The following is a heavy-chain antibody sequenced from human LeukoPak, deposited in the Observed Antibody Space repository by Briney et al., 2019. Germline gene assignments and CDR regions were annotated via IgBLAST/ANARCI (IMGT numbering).Heavy chain of an antibody. D-gene: IGHD1-20*01. CDR1: RITFSNAW. Sequence: GGSLRLSCAVSRITFSNAWPSWVRQAPGKGLEWVGRIKSKAEGETKEYAASVKGRFTISRDDSGSRLYLQMSSLKTEDTAVYYCATGIVTGTSRWGQGTLVAVSS. V-gene: IGHV3-15*01. CDR2: IKSKAEGETK. J-gene: IGHJ4*02. CDR3: ATGIVTGTSR.